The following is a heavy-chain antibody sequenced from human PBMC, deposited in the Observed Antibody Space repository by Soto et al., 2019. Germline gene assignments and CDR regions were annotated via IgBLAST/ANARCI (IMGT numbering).Heavy chain of an antibody. CDR2: VYYGGT. J-gene: IGHJ4*02. Sequence: PSETLSLTCSVSGGSMSSNYWSWIRQSPGKGLEWIGFVYYGGTNYNPSFESRVTMSVDTPKKQLSLELSSVTAADTAVYYCVSYRGGFYFEYWGQGTLVTVSS. D-gene: IGHD4-4*01. CDR3: VSYRGGFYFEY. CDR1: GGSMSSNY. V-gene: IGHV4-59*01.